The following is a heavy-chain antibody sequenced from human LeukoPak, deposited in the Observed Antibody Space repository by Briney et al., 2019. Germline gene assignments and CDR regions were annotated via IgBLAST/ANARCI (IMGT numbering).Heavy chain of an antibody. V-gene: IGHV3-30-3*01. CDR3: ARDPLDISRWANAFDI. CDR2: ISYNGNQ. CDR1: GFTFVNYG. J-gene: IGHJ3*02. Sequence: QTGGSLRLSCAASGFTFVNYGFHWVRQAPVKALEWVAFISYNGNQKYGDSVRGRFTVSRDNSKNTLYLQMNGLRPEDTAVYYCARDPLDISRWANAFDIWGQGTMVTVSS. D-gene: IGHD2-2*03.